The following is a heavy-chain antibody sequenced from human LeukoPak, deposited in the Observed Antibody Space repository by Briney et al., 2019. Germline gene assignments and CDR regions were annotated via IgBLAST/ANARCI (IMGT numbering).Heavy chain of an antibody. D-gene: IGHD3-10*01. J-gene: IGHJ4*02. V-gene: IGHV4-59*01. Sequence: SETLSLTCTVSGGSISSYYWSWIRQPPGKGLEWIGYIYYSGSTNYNPSLKSRVTISVDTSKNQFSLKLNSVTAADTAVYYCARGGTMVRGVYTFDYWGQGTLVTVSS. CDR2: IYYSGST. CDR1: GGSISSYY. CDR3: ARGGTMVRGVYTFDY.